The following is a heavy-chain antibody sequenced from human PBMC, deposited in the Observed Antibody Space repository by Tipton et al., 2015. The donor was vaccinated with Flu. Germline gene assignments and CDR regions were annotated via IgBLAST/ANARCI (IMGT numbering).Heavy chain of an antibody. D-gene: IGHD3-10*01. J-gene: IGHJ4*02. V-gene: IGHV4-34*01. Sequence: TLSLTCAIYGGSFSGYYWSWIRQPPGKGLEWIGEINHSRITNYNPSLKSRATISADTSKNQFSLSLKSVTAADTAVYFCARFGSGTFETHWGQGTLVTVSS. CDR3: ARFGSGTFETH. CDR2: INHSRIT. CDR1: GGSFSGYY.